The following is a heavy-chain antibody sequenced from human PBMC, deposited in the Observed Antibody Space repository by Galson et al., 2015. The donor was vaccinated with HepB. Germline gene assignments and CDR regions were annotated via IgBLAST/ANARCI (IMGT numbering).Heavy chain of an antibody. D-gene: IGHD2-2*01. J-gene: IGHJ4*02. CDR3: ARQGAGYCTRTSCHAAWDY. CDR2: IYYSGTT. CDR1: GGSISSSYY. Sequence: SETLSLTCTVSGGSISSSYYWAWIRQPSEKGLEWIGNIYYSGTTYYNPSLTSRVTISVDTSKNQLSLKLSSVTAADTAVYYCARQGAGYCTRTSCHAAWDYWGPGTLVTVSS. V-gene: IGHV4-39*01.